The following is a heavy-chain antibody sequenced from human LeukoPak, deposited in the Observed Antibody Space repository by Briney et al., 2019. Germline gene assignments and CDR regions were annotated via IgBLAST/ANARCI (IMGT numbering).Heavy chain of an antibody. CDR3: AKELITMVRGVIDY. Sequence: GGSLRLSWAASGFTFSNRAMTWVRQAQGKGLEWVSSVSDSGSNTYYADSVKGRFTISRDNSKNTLYLQMNNLRAEDTAVYYCAKELITMVRGVIDYWGQGTLVTVSS. J-gene: IGHJ4*02. CDR1: GFTFSNRA. D-gene: IGHD3-10*01. CDR2: VSDSGSNT. V-gene: IGHV3-23*01.